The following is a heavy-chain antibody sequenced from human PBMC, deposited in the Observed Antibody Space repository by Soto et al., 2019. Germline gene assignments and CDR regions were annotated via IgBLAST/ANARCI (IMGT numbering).Heavy chain of an antibody. CDR1: GFSFSSYG. CDR3: AKDTDVVGAAYKFDY. J-gene: IGHJ4*02. CDR2: ISYDGGNK. Sequence: QVQLVESGGGVVQPGRSLRLSCVASGFSFSSYGMHWVRQAPGKGLEWVAVISYDGGNKYYADSVKGRFTISRDNSKNTLDLQMNRLRGEDTAVYYCAKDTDVVGAAYKFDYWGQGTLVTVSS. V-gene: IGHV3-30*18. D-gene: IGHD1-26*01.